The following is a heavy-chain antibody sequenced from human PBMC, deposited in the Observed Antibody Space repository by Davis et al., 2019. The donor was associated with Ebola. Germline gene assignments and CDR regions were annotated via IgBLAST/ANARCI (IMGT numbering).Heavy chain of an antibody. CDR1: GDSISSRNW. CDR3: ARTDRVCSGGSCYSGNDFDY. V-gene: IGHV4-4*02. D-gene: IGHD2-15*01. CDR2: IYHSGST. Sequence: SETLSLTCAVSGDSISSRNWWSWVRQSPGKGLEWIGAIYHSGSTNYNPSLKSRVTISVDMSKNQFSLWLSSVTAADTAVYYCARTDRVCSGGSCYSGNDFDYWGQGALVTVSS. J-gene: IGHJ4*02.